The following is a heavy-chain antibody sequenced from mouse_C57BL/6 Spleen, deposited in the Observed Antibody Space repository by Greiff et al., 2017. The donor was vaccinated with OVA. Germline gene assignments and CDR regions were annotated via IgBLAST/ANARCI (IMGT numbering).Heavy chain of an antibody. CDR2: IDPEDGET. V-gene: IGHV14-2*01. CDR1: GFNLKDYY. D-gene: IGHD1-1*01. J-gene: IGHJ1*03. CDR3: ARSTTVGAYWYFDV. Sequence: VQLQQSGAELVKPGASVKLSCTASGFNLKDYYMHWVKQRTEQGLEWIGRIDPEDGETKYAPKFPGTATITADTSSNTAYLQLSSLTSEDTAVYYCARSTTVGAYWYFDVWGTGTTVTVSS.